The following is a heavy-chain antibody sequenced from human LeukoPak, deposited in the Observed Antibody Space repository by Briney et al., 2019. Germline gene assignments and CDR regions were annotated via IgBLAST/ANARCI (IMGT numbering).Heavy chain of an antibody. CDR1: GFTFSSYA. J-gene: IGHJ4*02. D-gene: IGHD5-12*01. CDR3: ARGEVATIVGDY. Sequence: GGSLRLSCAASGFTFSSYAMSWVRQAPGKGLEWVSVIYSGGSTYYADSVKGRFTISRDNSKNTLYLQMNSLRAEDTAVYYCARGEVATIVGDYWGQGTLVTVSS. CDR2: IYSGGST. V-gene: IGHV3-66*01.